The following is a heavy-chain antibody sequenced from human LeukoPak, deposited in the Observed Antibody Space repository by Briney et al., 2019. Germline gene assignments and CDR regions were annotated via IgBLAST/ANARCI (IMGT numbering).Heavy chain of an antibody. CDR3: ARGPDCSSTSCYGRWYFDL. D-gene: IGHD2-2*01. J-gene: IGHJ2*01. Sequence: PSETLSLTCTVSGGPISSHYWSWIRQPPGKGLEWIGYIYYSGSTNYNPSLKSRVTISVDTSKNQFSLKLSSVTAADTAVYYCARGPDCSSTSCYGRWYFDLWGRGTLVTVSS. V-gene: IGHV4-59*11. CDR1: GGPISSHY. CDR2: IYYSGST.